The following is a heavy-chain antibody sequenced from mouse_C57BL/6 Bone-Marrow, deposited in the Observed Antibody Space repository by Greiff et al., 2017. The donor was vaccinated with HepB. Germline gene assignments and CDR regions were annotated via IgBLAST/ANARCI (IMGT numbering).Heavy chain of an antibody. CDR3: ALVYYYGSSHFDY. CDR2: IDPANGNT. D-gene: IGHD1-1*01. Sequence: EVQLQQSVAELVRPGASVKLSCTASGFNIKNTYMHWVKQRPEQGLEWIGRIDPANGNTKYAPKFQGKATITADTSSNTAYLQLSSLTSEDTAIYYCALVYYYGSSHFDYWGQGTTLTVSS. CDR1: GFNIKNTY. J-gene: IGHJ2*01. V-gene: IGHV14-3*01.